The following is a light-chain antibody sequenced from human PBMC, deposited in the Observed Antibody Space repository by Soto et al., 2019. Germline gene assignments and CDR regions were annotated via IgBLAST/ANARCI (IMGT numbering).Light chain of an antibody. J-gene: IGKJ5*01. CDR3: QQFDNRPFT. Sequence: DLQMTQSPSSLSASVGDRVTIICQASHDINNYLNWYQQKPGNAPKLLIYDSSNLEIGVPSRFSGSGYGSRFSFTISSLQPEDIATYYCQQFDNRPFTFGQGTRLEIK. V-gene: IGKV1-33*01. CDR1: HDINNY. CDR2: DSS.